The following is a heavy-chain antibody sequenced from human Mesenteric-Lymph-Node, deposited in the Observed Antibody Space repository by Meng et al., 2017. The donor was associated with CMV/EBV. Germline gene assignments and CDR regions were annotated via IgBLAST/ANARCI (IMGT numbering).Heavy chain of an antibody. CDR3: SRQLHYFGSGKHAPDY. Sequence: LSLTCAASRFTFSSYDMHWLRKAPGKGLEWVAVVSHDGGSTDYADSVKGRFTISRDNSNNTLSLQMISLRPEDSAVYYCSRQLHYFGSGKHAPDYWGQGTLVTVSS. D-gene: IGHD3-10*01. CDR1: RFTFSSYD. J-gene: IGHJ4*02. V-gene: IGHV3-30*03. CDR2: VSHDGGST.